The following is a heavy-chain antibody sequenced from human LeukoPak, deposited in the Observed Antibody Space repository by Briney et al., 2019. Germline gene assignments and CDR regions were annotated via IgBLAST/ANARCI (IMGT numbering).Heavy chain of an antibody. Sequence: ASVKVSCKASGYTFTGYYMHWVRQAPGQGLEWMGWISAYNGDTNYAQNLQGRVTMTTDTSTSTAYMELRSLRSDDTAVYYCARIDLWFGELIDYWGQGTLVTVSS. D-gene: IGHD3-10*01. V-gene: IGHV1-18*04. CDR3: ARIDLWFGELIDY. CDR2: ISAYNGDT. CDR1: GYTFTGYY. J-gene: IGHJ4*02.